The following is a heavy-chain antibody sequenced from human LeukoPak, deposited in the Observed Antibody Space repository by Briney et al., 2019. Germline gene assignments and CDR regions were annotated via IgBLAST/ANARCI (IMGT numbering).Heavy chain of an antibody. CDR1: GGSISSYY. CDR3: ARSTYYYDSSGYYGGYWFDP. V-gene: IGHV4-59*01. J-gene: IGHJ5*02. D-gene: IGHD3-22*01. CDR2: IYYSGST. Sequence: SETLSLTCTVSGGSISSYYWSWIRQPPGKGLEWIGYIYYSGSTNYNPSLKSRVTISVDTSKNQFSLKLSSVTAADTAVYYCARSTYYYDSSGYYGGYWFDPWGQGTLVTVSS.